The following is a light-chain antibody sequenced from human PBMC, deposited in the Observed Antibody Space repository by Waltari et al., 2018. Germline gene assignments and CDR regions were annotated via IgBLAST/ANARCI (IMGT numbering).Light chain of an antibody. J-gene: IGLJ3*02. Sequence: QSALTQPASVSGSPGQSITISCTGTASDIGSSNYVSWYQQHPGKAPKLIIYDVTYRPSGVSNRFSGSKSGNTASLTVSGLQAEDEADYYCSSFTSSSTWVFGGGTKLTVL. CDR1: ASDIGSSNY. CDR3: SSFTSSSTWV. V-gene: IGLV2-14*01. CDR2: DVT.